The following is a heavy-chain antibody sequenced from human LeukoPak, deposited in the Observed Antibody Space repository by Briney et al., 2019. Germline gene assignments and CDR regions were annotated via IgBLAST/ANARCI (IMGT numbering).Heavy chain of an antibody. D-gene: IGHD4-11*01. CDR3: VRDKDYTIDY. J-gene: IGHJ4*02. CDR2: IRISSTYT. V-gene: IGHV3-11*06. CDR1: GFTFSDYH. Sequence: GGSLRLSCAASGFTFSDYHMSWIRQAPGKGLEWVSYIRISSTYTKYADSVKGRFTISRDDAKNSLYLQMNSLRAEDTAVYYCVRDKDYTIDYWGQGSLVTVSS.